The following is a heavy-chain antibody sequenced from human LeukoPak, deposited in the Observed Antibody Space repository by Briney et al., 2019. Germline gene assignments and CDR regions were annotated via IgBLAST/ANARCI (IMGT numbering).Heavy chain of an antibody. J-gene: IGHJ4*02. CDR3: ARAAAYYDSSGYYSTYYFDY. CDR2: IYDSGST. D-gene: IGHD3-22*01. Sequence: SETLSLTCTVSGGSIRSSYYYWGWIRQPPGKGLEWIGSIYDSGSTYYNPSLKSRVTISVDTSKNQFSLKLSSVTAADTAVYYCARAAAYYDSSGYYSTYYFDYWGQGTLVTVSS. V-gene: IGHV4-39*07. CDR1: GGSIRSSYYY.